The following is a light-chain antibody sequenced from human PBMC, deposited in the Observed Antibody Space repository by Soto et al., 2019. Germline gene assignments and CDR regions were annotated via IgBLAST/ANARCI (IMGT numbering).Light chain of an antibody. J-gene: IGKJ1*01. CDR2: GAS. Sequence: EIVMPQSPATLSVSPGERATFACRASQSVSSNLAWYQQKPGQAPRLLIYGASTRATGIPARFSGSGSGTEFTLTISSLQPADFATYYCQQYNSFSRTFGQGTKVDIK. CDR3: QQYNSFSRT. V-gene: IGKV3-15*01. CDR1: QSVSSN.